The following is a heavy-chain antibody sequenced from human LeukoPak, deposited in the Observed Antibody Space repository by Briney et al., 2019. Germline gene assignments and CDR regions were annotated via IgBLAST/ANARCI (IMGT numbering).Heavy chain of an antibody. V-gene: IGHV1-18*01. J-gene: IGHJ4*02. CDR3: ARDRVDTGTYFDY. Sequence: SVKVSCKSSGYTFTTYGITWVRQAPGQGLEWMGWISTYNGNTNYAQKLQGRVTMTTDTSTSTAYMELRSLRSDDTAMYYCARDRVDTGTYFDYWGQGTLVTVSS. CDR1: GYTFTTYG. CDR2: ISTYNGNT. D-gene: IGHD5-18*01.